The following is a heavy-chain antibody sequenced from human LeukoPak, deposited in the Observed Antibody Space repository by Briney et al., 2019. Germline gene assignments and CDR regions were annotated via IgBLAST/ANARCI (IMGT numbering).Heavy chain of an antibody. D-gene: IGHD2-21*01. V-gene: IGHV3-30*02. J-gene: IGHJ4*02. Sequence: PGGSLRLSCATSEFSFSSHGMHWARQAPGKGLEWVAFEQKDGSYKKYADSVKGRFTISRDNSKNTLYLQMNSLRVEDTAVYYCANIPNSFVPDYWSQGSLVTVSS. CDR1: EFSFSSHG. CDR3: ANIPNSFVPDY. CDR2: EQKDGSYK.